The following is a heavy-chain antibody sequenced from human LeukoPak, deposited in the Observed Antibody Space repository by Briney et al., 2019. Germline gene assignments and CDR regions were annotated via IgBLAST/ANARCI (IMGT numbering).Heavy chain of an antibody. Sequence: RPSETLSLTCTVSGGSLSSGAYSWSWIRQHPGKGLEWIGYIYYSGSTYYSPSLKSRVTISVDTSKNQFSLRLSSVTAADTAVYYCARVQSQTTVAAPDYWGQGTLVTVSS. CDR1: GGSLSSGAYS. CDR2: IYYSGST. D-gene: IGHD2-15*01. V-gene: IGHV4-31*03. J-gene: IGHJ4*02. CDR3: ARVQSQTTVAAPDY.